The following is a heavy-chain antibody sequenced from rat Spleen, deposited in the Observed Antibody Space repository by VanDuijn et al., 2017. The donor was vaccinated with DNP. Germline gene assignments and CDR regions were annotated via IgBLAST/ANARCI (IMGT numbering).Heavy chain of an antibody. CDR1: GFIFSNYW. V-gene: IGHV4-2*01. D-gene: IGHD1-11*01. CDR2: IKKDSSTI. Sequence: EVQLVESGGGPVQPGRSLKLSCVASGFIFSNYWMGWVRQAPGKGLEWIGQIKKDSSTINYTPSLKDKFTISRDNAQNTLYLQMNKLGSEDTATYYCAKGPNYGGYSDYFDYWGQGVMVTVSS. J-gene: IGHJ2*01. CDR3: AKGPNYGGYSDYFDY.